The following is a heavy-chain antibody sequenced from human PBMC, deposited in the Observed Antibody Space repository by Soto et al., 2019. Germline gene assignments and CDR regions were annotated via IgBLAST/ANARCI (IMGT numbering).Heavy chain of an antibody. Sequence: APLLESGGGLVQPGGSLRLSCAASGFSFSNYGLNWVRQAPGKGLEWVSGMSGSTGTTDYADSVKGRFTISRDNLKNTLYVQMNSLRGEDTAVYYCAIGTFGRGWESWGQGTLVAVSS. CDR2: MSGSTGTT. CDR1: GFSFSNYG. CDR3: AIGTFGRGWES. V-gene: IGHV3-23*01. D-gene: IGHD3-16*01. J-gene: IGHJ4*02.